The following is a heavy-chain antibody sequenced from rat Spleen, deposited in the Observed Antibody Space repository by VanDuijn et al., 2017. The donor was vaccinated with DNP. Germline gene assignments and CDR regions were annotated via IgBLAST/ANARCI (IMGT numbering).Heavy chain of an antibody. CDR3: ARWTYYVDY. V-gene: IGHV5-22*01. CDR1: GFTFSDYY. Sequence: EVQLVESGGGLVQPGRSLKLSCAASGFTFSDYYMAWVRQASTKGLEWVAYISYDGGSTHYGDSVKGRFTISRDNVKSTLYLQMSSLRSEDMANYYCARWTYYVDYWGQGVMVTVSS. CDR2: ISYDGGST. J-gene: IGHJ2*01.